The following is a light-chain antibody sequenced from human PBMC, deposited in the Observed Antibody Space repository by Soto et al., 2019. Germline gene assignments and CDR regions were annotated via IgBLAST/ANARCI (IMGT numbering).Light chain of an antibody. CDR1: SSNIGAVYD. Sequence: QSVLTQPPSVSGAPGQRVTISCTGSSSNIGAVYDVHWYQQLPGTAPKLLIYGNNNRPSGVPDRFSGSKSGTSASLAITGLQAEDDADYYCQSYDSSLSASVFGGGTKLTVL. J-gene: IGLJ3*02. CDR2: GNN. V-gene: IGLV1-40*01. CDR3: QSYDSSLSASV.